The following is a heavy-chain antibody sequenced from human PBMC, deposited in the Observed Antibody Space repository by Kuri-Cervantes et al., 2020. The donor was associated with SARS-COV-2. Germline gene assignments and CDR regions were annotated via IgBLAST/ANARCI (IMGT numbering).Heavy chain of an antibody. V-gene: IGHV4-39*01. Sequence: SETLSLTCTVSGGFISSSSYYWGWTRQPPGKGLEWIGSIYYSGSTYYNPSPKSRVTISVDTAKNQFSLKLSSVTDADTAVYYCARTQGVAARRGDHNWFDPWGQGTLVTVSS. CDR1: GGFISSSSYY. J-gene: IGHJ5*02. D-gene: IGHD6-6*01. CDR2: IYYSGST. CDR3: ARTQGVAARRGDHNWFDP.